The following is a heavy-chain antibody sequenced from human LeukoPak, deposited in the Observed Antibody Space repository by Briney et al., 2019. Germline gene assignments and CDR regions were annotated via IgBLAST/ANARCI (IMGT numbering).Heavy chain of an antibody. D-gene: IGHD3-22*01. Sequence: PSETLSLTCTVSGGPISSGDYYWSWIRQPPGKGLEWIEYIYYSGSTYYNPSLKSRVTISVDTSKNQFSLKLSSVTAADTAVYYCARVVITTREAYGMDVWGQGTTVTVSS. J-gene: IGHJ6*02. CDR2: IYYSGST. V-gene: IGHV4-30-4*01. CDR3: ARVVITTREAYGMDV. CDR1: GGPISSGDYY.